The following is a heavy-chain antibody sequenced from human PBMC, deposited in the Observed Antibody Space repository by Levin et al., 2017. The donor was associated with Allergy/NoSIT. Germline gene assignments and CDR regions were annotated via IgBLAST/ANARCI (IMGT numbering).Heavy chain of an antibody. CDR3: AKDHEEIVVVPAALAGGYSDPGSGMDV. CDR2: ISYDGSNK. Sequence: GGSLRLSCAASGFTFSSYGMHWVRQAPGKGLEWVAVISYDGSNKYYADSVKGRFTISRDNSKNTLYLQMNSLRAEDTAVYYCAKDHEEIVVVPAALAGGYSDPGSGMDVWGQGTTVTVSS. V-gene: IGHV3-30*18. D-gene: IGHD2-2*01. CDR1: GFTFSSYG. J-gene: IGHJ6*02.